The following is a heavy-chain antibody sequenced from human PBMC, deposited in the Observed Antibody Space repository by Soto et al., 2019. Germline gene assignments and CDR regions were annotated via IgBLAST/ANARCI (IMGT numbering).Heavy chain of an antibody. CDR2: INHSGST. Sequence: SETLSLTCAVYGGSFSGYYLSWIRQPPGKGLEWIGGINHSGSTNYNPSLKSRVTISVDTSKNQFSLKLSSVTAADTAVYYCARPHTYYYDSSGYLDYWGQGTLVTVSS. CDR1: GGSFSGYY. J-gene: IGHJ4*02. D-gene: IGHD3-22*01. CDR3: ARPHTYYYDSSGYLDY. V-gene: IGHV4-34*01.